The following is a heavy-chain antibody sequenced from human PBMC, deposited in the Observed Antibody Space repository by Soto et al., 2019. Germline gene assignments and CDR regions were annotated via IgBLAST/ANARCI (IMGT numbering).Heavy chain of an antibody. CDR1: EGPFSSFA. Sequence: QVKLVRSGAEVKKPGSSVKVSCKASEGPFSSFAISWVRQPPGQGLEWMGGIIPIFGTANYAQKFQGRVTITADESTSTAYMELSSLRSEDTAVYYCASSKNYYGSGRDWGQGTLVTVSS. CDR3: ASSKNYYGSGRD. D-gene: IGHD3-10*01. J-gene: IGHJ4*02. V-gene: IGHV1-69*01. CDR2: IIPIFGTA.